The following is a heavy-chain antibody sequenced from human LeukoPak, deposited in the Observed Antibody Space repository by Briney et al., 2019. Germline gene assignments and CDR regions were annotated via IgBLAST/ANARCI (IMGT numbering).Heavy chain of an antibody. CDR1: GGPISSYY. Sequence: SETLSLTCTVSGGPISSYYWSWIRQPAGKGLEWIGRIYTSGSTNYNPSLKSRVTMSLDTSKNQFSLKLSSVTAADTAVYYCARARVRYFDWSFDPWGQGTLVTVSS. CDR2: IYTSGST. CDR3: ARARVRYFDWSFDP. V-gene: IGHV4-4*07. J-gene: IGHJ5*02. D-gene: IGHD3-9*01.